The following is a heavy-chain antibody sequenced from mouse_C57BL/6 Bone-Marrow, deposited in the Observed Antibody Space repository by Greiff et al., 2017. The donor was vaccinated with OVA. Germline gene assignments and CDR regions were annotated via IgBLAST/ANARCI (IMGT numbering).Heavy chain of an antibody. J-gene: IGHJ1*03. V-gene: IGHV5-4*01. CDR2: ISDGGSYT. D-gene: IGHD1-1*01. CDR1: GFTFSSYA. Sequence: EVQRVESGGGLVKPGGSLKLSCAASGFTFSSYAMSWVRQTPEKRLEWVATISDGGSYTYYPDNVKGRFTISRDNAKNNLYLQMSHLKSEDTAMYYCARVLYYRWYFDVWGIGTTVTVSS. CDR3: ARVLYYRWYFDV.